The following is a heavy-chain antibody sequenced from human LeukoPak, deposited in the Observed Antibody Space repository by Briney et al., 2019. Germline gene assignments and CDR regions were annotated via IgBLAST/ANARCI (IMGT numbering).Heavy chain of an antibody. D-gene: IGHD6-19*01. J-gene: IGHJ4*02. CDR2: IKQDGNEK. Sequence: PGGSLRLSCAASGFRFNTYWMSWVRQAPGKGLEWVANIKQDGNEKYYVDSVKGRFTISRDNAKNSLYLQMNSLRAEDTAVYYCARDIEPYSSGWYLYWGQGTLVTVSS. CDR1: GFRFNTYW. CDR3: ARDIEPYSSGWYLY. V-gene: IGHV3-7*01.